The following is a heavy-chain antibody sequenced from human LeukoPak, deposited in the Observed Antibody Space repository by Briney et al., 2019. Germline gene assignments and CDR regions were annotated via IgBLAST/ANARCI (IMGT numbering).Heavy chain of an antibody. CDR2: IIPIFGTA. CDR1: GGTFSSYA. V-gene: IGHV1-69*05. D-gene: IGHD3-22*01. CDR3: ARPFSPYYDSSGYYFDY. Sequence: SVKVSCKASGGTFSSYAISWARQAPGQGLEWMGGIIPIFGTANYAQKFQGRVTITTDESTSTAYMELSSLRSEDTAVYYCARPFSPYYDSSGYYFDYWGQGTLVAVSS. J-gene: IGHJ4*02.